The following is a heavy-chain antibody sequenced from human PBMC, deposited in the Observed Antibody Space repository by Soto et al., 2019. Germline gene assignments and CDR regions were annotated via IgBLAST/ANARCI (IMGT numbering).Heavy chain of an antibody. CDR1: GFTFSNYA. CDR2: IGGGGIAIST. V-gene: IGHV3-23*01. J-gene: IGHJ3*01. Sequence: EVQLSESGGGLLQPGGSLRLSCAASGFTFSNYAMTWVRQAPGRGLEWVSSIGGGGIAISTDYADSVKGRFTISRDNSKNTLYLHMTSLRAEDTAIYFCAKDRAYGVVTTGASDVWGQGTLVTVSA. D-gene: IGHD2-21*02. CDR3: AKDRAYGVVTTGASDV.